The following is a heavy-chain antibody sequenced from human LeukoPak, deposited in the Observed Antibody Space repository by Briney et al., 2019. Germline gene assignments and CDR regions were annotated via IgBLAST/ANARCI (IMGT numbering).Heavy chain of an antibody. J-gene: IGHJ4*02. D-gene: IGHD6-13*01. Sequence: PGGSPRLSCAASGFTFSSYDMHWVRQATGKGLEWVSAIGTAGDPYYPGSVKGRFTISRENAKNSLYLQMNSLRAGDTAVYYCARSLGTAAGTGLDYWGQGTLVTVSS. CDR3: ARSLGTAAGTGLDY. CDR2: IGTAGDP. V-gene: IGHV3-13*05. CDR1: GFTFSSYD.